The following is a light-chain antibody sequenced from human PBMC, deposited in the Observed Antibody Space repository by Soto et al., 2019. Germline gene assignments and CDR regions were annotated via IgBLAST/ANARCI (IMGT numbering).Light chain of an antibody. V-gene: IGLV4-60*02. Sequence: QAVVTQSSSASASLGSSVKLTYTLSSGHQQQSGKAPRYLMKLEGSGSYNKGSGVPDRFSGSGSGADRYLTISNLQFEDEADSYCETWDSNTPSVFGGRTKLTVL. CDR3: ETWDSNTPSV. CDR2: LEGSGSY. CDR1: SGH. J-gene: IGLJ3*02.